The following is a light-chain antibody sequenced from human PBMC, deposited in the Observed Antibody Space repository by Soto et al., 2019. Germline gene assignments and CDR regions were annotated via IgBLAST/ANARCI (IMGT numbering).Light chain of an antibody. V-gene: IGKV3-20*01. Sequence: VVLTQSPGTLSLSPGERATLSCRTSQTVSSSFLAWYQQKPGQAPRLLMFDASNRATDIPDRFSGSGSGTDFTLTIGRLEPEDFAVYYCQQFGSLGTFGQGTKVDIK. CDR1: QTVSSSF. CDR2: DAS. J-gene: IGKJ1*01. CDR3: QQFGSLGT.